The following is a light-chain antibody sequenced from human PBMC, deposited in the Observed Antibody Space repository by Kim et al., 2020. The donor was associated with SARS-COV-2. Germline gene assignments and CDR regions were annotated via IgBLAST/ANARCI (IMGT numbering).Light chain of an antibody. Sequence: RRVTISCSGSSSDIGSNTVTWYQQFPGTTPKLLIYSNVQRPSGVPDRFSGSKSGTSASLAISGLQSEDEADYYCASWDDSLSGWVFGGGTQLTVL. CDR3: ASWDDSLSGWV. CDR2: SNV. CDR1: SSDIGSNT. V-gene: IGLV1-44*01. J-gene: IGLJ3*02.